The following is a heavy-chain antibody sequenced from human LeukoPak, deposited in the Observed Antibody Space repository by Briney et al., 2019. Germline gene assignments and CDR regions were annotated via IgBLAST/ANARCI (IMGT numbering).Heavy chain of an antibody. J-gene: IGHJ2*01. CDR2: IYYSGST. D-gene: IGHD3-22*01. CDR3: ARDRAYYYDSMATTPKPGYFDL. V-gene: IGHV4-39*07. CDR1: GGSISSSSYY. Sequence: PSETLSLTCTVSGGSISSSSYYWGWIRQPPGKGLEWIGSIYYSGSTYYNPSLKSRVTISVDTSKNQFSLKLSSVTAADTAVYYCARDRAYYYDSMATTPKPGYFDLWGRGTLVTVSS.